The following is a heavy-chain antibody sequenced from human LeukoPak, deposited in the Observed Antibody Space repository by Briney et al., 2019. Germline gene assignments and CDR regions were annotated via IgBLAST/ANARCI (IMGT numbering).Heavy chain of an antibody. D-gene: IGHD6-6*01. J-gene: IGHJ6*03. CDR2: ISFSSTHI. V-gene: IGHV3-21*06. CDR1: GFIFSNYG. CDR3: ATESISSSSTYYYYYYMDV. Sequence: GGSLRLSCAASGFIFSNYGMSWVRQAPGKGLEWVSSISFSSTHIYYADSIQGRFTISRDNAENSLYLQMNSLRAEDTAVYYCATESISSSSTYYYYYYMDVWGKGTTVTVSS.